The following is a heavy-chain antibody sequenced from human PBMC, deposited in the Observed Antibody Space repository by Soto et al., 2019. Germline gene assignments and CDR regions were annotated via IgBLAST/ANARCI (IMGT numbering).Heavy chain of an antibody. CDR2: MNPNSGDT. CDR1: GYTFTSYD. CDR3: ARGIYHDCWSGYFRNYYYGMDV. V-gene: IGHV1-8*01. J-gene: IGHJ6*02. D-gene: IGHD3-3*01. Sequence: ASVKVSCKASGYTFTSYDINWVRQATGQGLEWMGWMNPNSGDTGYAQKFQGRVTMTRNTSISTAYMELSSLRSEDTAVYYCARGIYHDCWSGYFRNYYYGMDVWGQGTTVTVSS.